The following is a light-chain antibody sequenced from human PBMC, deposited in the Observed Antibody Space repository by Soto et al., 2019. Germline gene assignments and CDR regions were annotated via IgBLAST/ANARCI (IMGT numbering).Light chain of an antibody. CDR3: SSYAGNNVV. CDR1: SSDVGGYDY. CDR2: EVS. V-gene: IGLV2-8*01. J-gene: IGLJ2*01. Sequence: QSALTQFPSASGSPGQSVTISCTGTSSDVGGYDYVSWYQQHPGKAPKLMIYEVSKRPSGVPDRFSGSKSGNTASLTVSGLKADDEADYYCSSYAGNNVVFGGGTKLTVL.